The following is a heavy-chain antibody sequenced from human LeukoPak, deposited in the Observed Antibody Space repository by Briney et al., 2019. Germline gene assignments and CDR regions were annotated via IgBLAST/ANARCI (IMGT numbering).Heavy chain of an antibody. Sequence: GGSLRLSCAASGFTFSSYGMHRVRQAPGKGLEWVAVISYDGSNKYYADSVKGRFTISRDNSKNTLYLQMNSLRAEDTAVYYCAKELGQYYYYYGMDVWGQGTTVTVSS. V-gene: IGHV3-30*18. D-gene: IGHD6-13*01. CDR3: AKELGQYYYYYGMDV. CDR2: ISYDGSNK. CDR1: GFTFSSYG. J-gene: IGHJ6*02.